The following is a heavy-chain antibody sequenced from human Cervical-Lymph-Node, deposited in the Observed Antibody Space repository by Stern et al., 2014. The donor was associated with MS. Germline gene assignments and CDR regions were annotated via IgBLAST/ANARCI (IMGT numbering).Heavy chain of an antibody. V-gene: IGHV4-61*02. CDR1: GGSISSGSYY. D-gene: IGHD5-18*01. CDR2: IYTSGST. Sequence: QVQLQESGPGLVKPSQTLSLTCTVSGGSISSGSYYWSWIRQPDGKGLEWIGRIYTSGSTNYNPSLKSRVNISVDTSKKHFALKLTAVPAADTAVYYCARESVDTAMAHYYYYGMDVWGQGTTVTVSS. CDR3: ARESVDTAMAHYYYYGMDV. J-gene: IGHJ6*02.